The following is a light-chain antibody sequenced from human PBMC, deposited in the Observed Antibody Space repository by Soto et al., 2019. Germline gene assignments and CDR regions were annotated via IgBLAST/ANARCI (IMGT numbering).Light chain of an antibody. V-gene: IGKV1-17*01. Sequence: DIQMTQSPSSLSASVGDRATITCRASQGIRNDVGWYQQKPGKAPERLIYGASSLQSGVPSRFSGSGSATEFPLTISRLQPEDLATYYCLQHNSYPHTFGPGTKVDIK. CDR3: LQHNSYPHT. CDR2: GAS. CDR1: QGIRND. J-gene: IGKJ3*01.